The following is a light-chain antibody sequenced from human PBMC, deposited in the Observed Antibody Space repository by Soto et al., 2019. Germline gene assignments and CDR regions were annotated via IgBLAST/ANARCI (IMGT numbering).Light chain of an antibody. Sequence: IVMTQSPATLSLSPGERASLSCRASQSLSGNLAWYQQKPGQAPRLLIYDASSRATGIPARFSGIGSGTEFTLTISSLQSEDFAVYYCQQYQNWPWTLGQGTKVDIK. CDR3: QQYQNWPWT. CDR2: DAS. CDR1: QSLSGN. J-gene: IGKJ1*01. V-gene: IGKV3-15*01.